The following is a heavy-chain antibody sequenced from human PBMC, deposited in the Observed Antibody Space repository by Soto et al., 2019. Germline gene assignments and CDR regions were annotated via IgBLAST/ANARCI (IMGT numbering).Heavy chain of an antibody. V-gene: IGHV1-2*02. Sequence: ASVKVSCKASGYTFTGYYMHWVRQAPGQGLEWMGWINPNSGGTNYAQKFQGRVTMTRDTSTSTVYMELSSLRSEDTAVYYCASSITNYYDSSGYYYAFDIWGQGTMVTVSS. D-gene: IGHD3-22*01. CDR2: INPNSGGT. CDR1: GYTFTGYY. CDR3: ASSITNYYDSSGYYYAFDI. J-gene: IGHJ3*02.